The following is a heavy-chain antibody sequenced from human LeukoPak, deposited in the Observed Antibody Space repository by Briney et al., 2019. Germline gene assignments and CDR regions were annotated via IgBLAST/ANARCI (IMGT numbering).Heavy chain of an antibody. V-gene: IGHV3-23*01. D-gene: IGHD2-15*01. J-gene: IGHJ2*01. CDR2: ISGSGGTT. CDR3: AKGLGGYWYFDL. Sequence: PGGSLRLSCTASGFTFSNYAMGWVRQAPRKGLEWVSAISGSGGTTYYADSVKGRFTVSRDNSKNTLFLQMNSLRGEDTAVYYCAKGLGGYWYFDLWGRGTLVTVSS. CDR1: GFTFSNYA.